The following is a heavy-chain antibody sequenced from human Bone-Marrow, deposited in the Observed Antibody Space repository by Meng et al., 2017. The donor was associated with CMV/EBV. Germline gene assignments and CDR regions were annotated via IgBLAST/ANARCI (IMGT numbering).Heavy chain of an antibody. V-gene: IGHV3-7*01. D-gene: IGHD6-13*01. CDR2: IEPDGSSF. CDR1: GLIFSRSW. CDR3: ARHGPAAGYYFDY. Sequence: GESLKISCEASGLIFSRSWMTWVRQAPGKGLEWVANIEPDGSSFYYAGSVRGRFTISRDNAKKSLYLQMNSLRAEDTGVYYCARHGPAAGYYFDYWGQGTLVTVSS. J-gene: IGHJ4*02.